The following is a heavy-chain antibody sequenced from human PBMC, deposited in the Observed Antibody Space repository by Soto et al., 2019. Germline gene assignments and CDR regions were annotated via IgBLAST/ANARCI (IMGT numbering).Heavy chain of an antibody. Sequence: GGPLRLSCAASGCTFDDYTMHWVRQAPGKGLEWVSLISWDGGSTYYADSVKGRFTISRDNSKNSLYLQMNSLRTEDTALYYCAKDIDPTTTFLPDVWGQGTTVTVSS. CDR2: ISWDGGST. CDR3: AKDIDPTTTFLPDV. V-gene: IGHV3-43*01. D-gene: IGHD4-17*01. J-gene: IGHJ6*02. CDR1: GCTFDDYT.